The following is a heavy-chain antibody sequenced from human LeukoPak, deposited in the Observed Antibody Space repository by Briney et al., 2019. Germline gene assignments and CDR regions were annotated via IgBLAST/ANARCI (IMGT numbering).Heavy chain of an antibody. V-gene: IGHV3-48*03. Sequence: GGSLRLSCAASGFTFRSYEMNWVRQAPGKGLEWVSYISSSGSTKYYADSVKGRFTISRDNAKNSLYLQMNSLRAEDTAVYYCARGHYGLDVWGQGTTVTVSS. CDR3: ARGHYGLDV. CDR1: GFTFRSYE. CDR2: ISSSGSTK. J-gene: IGHJ6*02.